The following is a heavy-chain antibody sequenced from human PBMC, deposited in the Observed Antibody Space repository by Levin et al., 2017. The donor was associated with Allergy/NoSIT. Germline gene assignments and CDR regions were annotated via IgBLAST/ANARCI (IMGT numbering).Heavy chain of an antibody. J-gene: IGHJ4*02. CDR2: INHSGST. V-gene: IGHV4-34*01. Sequence: SETLSLTCAVYGGSFSGYYWSWIRQPPGKGLEWIGEINHSGSTNYNPSLKSRVTISVDTSKNQFSLKLSSVTAADTAVYYCARGMGRGSHTPADYWGQGTLVTVSS. D-gene: IGHD2-15*01. CDR1: GGSFSGYY. CDR3: ARGMGRGSHTPADY.